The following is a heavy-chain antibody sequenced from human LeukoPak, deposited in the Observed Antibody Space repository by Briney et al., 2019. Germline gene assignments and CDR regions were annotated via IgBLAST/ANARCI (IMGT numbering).Heavy chain of an antibody. CDR1: GGSISSGGYF. Sequence: PSETLSLTCTVSGGSISSGGYFWNWIRQHPGKGLEWVSYISSSGSTIYYADSVKGRFTISRDNSKNTLYLQMNSLRAEDTAVYYCARDLGYFDYWGQGTLVTVSS. CDR3: ARDLGYFDY. V-gene: IGHV3-48*01. CDR2: ISSSGSTI. D-gene: IGHD1-26*01. J-gene: IGHJ4*02.